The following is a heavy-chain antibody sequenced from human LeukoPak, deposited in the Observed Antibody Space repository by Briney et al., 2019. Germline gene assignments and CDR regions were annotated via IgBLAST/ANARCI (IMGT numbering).Heavy chain of an antibody. CDR1: GFTFNDYY. V-gene: IGHV3-11*04. Sequence: GGSLTLSCAASGFTFNDYYMTWIRQAPGKGLEWVSYISNSGTTIYYADSVKGRFTISRDNAKNSLYLQMNTVRAEDTAVYYCARDRFSGSDPLDYWGQGTLVTVSS. J-gene: IGHJ4*02. D-gene: IGHD1-26*01. CDR2: ISNSGTTI. CDR3: ARDRFSGSDPLDY.